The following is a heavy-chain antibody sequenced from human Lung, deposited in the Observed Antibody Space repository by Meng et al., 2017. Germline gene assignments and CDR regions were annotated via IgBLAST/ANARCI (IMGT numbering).Heavy chain of an antibody. D-gene: IGHD1-26*01. Sequence: AQLGQSGGEVKKTGASVKVSCKASGYTFTNYGITWVRQAPGQGLEWMGWISAYNGNTNYAQTLQGRVTMTTDTSTSTAYMELGSLRSDDTAVYYCARVEVGITSGDYWGQGTLVTVSS. V-gene: IGHV1-18*01. CDR1: GYTFTNYG. J-gene: IGHJ4*02. CDR2: ISAYNGNT. CDR3: ARVEVGITSGDY.